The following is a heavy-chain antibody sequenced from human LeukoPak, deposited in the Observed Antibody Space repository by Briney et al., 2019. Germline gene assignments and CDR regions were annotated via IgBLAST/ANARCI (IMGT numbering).Heavy chain of an antibody. Sequence: SETLSLTCTVSGGSISSYYWSWIRQPPGKGLEWIGYIYYSGSTNYNPSLKSRVTISVDTSKNQFSLKLTSVTAADTAVYYCAGAGYSYGPSGFDPWGQGTLVTVSS. V-gene: IGHV4-59*01. J-gene: IGHJ5*02. CDR1: GGSISSYY. D-gene: IGHD5-18*01. CDR2: IYYSGST. CDR3: AGAGYSYGPSGFDP.